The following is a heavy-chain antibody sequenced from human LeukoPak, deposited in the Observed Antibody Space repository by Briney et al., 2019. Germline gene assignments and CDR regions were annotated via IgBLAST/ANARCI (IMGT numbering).Heavy chain of an antibody. D-gene: IGHD4-11*01. CDR3: ARDQAYSFDY. V-gene: IGHV3-48*01. CDR2: IGSSSSPI. J-gene: IGHJ4*02. CDR1: GFTFSAYS. Sequence: AGGSLRLSCAASGFTFSAYSMNWVRQAPEKGLEWVSYIGSSSSPIYYADSVKGRFTISRGNAKNSLYLQMDSLRAEDTAVYYCARDQAYSFDYWGQGTLVTVSS.